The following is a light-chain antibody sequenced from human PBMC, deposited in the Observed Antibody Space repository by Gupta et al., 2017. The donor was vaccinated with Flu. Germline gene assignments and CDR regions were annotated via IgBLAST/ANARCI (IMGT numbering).Light chain of an antibody. J-gene: IGKJ1*01. CDR3: HQYYETPRT. Sequence: DIVMTQSTDSLAVSLGERATINCKSSQSILYSSNNKNYVAWYQQKPGHPPKLLIYGASTRQSGVPDRFSGDGSGTDFTLTISSLQAEDVAVYFCHQYYETPRTFGQGTKVEIK. CDR2: GAS. V-gene: IGKV4-1*01. CDR1: QSILYSSNNKNY.